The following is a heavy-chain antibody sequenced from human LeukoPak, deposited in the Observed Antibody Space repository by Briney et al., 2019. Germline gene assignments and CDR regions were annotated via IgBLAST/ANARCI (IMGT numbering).Heavy chain of an antibody. D-gene: IGHD3-22*01. CDR3: ARDSHRITMIVVVRSNWFDP. V-gene: IGHV1-2*02. Sequence: ASVKVSCKASGYTFTSYGISWVRQAPGQGLEWMGWINPNSGGTNYAQKFQGRVTMTRDTSISTAYMELSRLRSDDTAVYYCARDSHRITMIVVVRSNWFDPWGQGTLVTVSS. CDR1: GYTFTSYG. J-gene: IGHJ5*02. CDR2: INPNSGGT.